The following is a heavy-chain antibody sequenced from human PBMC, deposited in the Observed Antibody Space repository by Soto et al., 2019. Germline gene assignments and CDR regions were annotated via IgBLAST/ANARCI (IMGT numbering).Heavy chain of an antibody. CDR2: ISYDGRRK. CDR1: GFTFSSNG. J-gene: IGHJ4*02. D-gene: IGHD4-17*01. Sequence: GGSLRLSCAASGFTFSSNGMHWVCQAPGKGLEWVAVISYDGRRKYYTDAAKGRFTISRDTSKNTLYLQMNSLRGEDTAVYYCAKEAGNYGDYAFDYWGQGALVTVSS. CDR3: AKEAGNYGDYAFDY. V-gene: IGHV3-30*18.